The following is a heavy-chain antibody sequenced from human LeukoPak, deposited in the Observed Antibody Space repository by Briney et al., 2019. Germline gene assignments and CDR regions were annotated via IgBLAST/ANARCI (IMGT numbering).Heavy chain of an antibody. J-gene: IGHJ4*02. Sequence: GGSLRLSCAASGLTFSSFAMSWVRRAPGKGLEWISGISGTGDRTDYADSVKGRFTISRDNTRNSLFLHLNSLRADDTAFYYCARGSFTGFDLYFDSWGQGTLVTVSS. CDR1: GLTFSSFA. CDR2: ISGTGDRT. V-gene: IGHV3-23*01. D-gene: IGHD5-12*01. CDR3: ARGSFTGFDLYFDS.